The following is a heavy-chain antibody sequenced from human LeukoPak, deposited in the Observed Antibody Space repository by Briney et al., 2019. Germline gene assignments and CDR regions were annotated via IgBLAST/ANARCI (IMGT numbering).Heavy chain of an antibody. D-gene: IGHD2-15*01. CDR1: GFPLSSYE. Sequence: GGSLRLSCAASGFPLSSYEMNWVRQAPRKGLEWVSYISSSGSTIYYADSVKGRFTISRDNAKNSLYLQMNSLRAEDTAVYYCAREVVVGTNWFDSWGQGTLVTVSS. CDR3: AREVVVGTNWFDS. J-gene: IGHJ5*01. CDR2: ISSSGSTI. V-gene: IGHV3-48*03.